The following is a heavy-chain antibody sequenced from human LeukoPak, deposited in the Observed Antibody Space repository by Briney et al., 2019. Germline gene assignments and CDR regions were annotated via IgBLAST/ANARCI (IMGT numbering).Heavy chain of an antibody. CDR1: GYTLTKLS. J-gene: IGHJ5*02. Sequence: ASVKVSCKVSGYTLTKLSMHWVRQAPGKGLEWMGGFDPEDGETIYAQKFQGRVTMTEDTSTDTAYMELSSLRSEDTAVYYCATQVPANGGNWFDPWGQGTLVTVSS. D-gene: IGHD2-2*01. CDR2: FDPEDGET. CDR3: ATQVPANGGNWFDP. V-gene: IGHV1-24*01.